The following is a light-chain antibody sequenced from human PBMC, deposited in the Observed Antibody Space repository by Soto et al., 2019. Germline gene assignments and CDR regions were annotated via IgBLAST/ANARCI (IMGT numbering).Light chain of an antibody. CDR2: GAS. V-gene: IGKV3-20*01. CDR3: QQFCTSSLLT. Sequence: EIVLTQSPGTLSLSPGERATLSCRASQSVNTKYLAWYQQKPGQAPRLLISGASIRATGIPDRFSGSGSGADVILPISRVEEEDVGAYYCQQFCTSSLLTFGPGTKVDIK. J-gene: IGKJ3*01. CDR1: QSVNTKY.